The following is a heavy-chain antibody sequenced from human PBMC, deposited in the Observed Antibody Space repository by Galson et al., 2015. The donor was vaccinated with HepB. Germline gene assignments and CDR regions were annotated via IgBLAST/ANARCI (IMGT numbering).Heavy chain of an antibody. CDR2: ISGYNGNT. Sequence: SVKVSCKASGYTFTRYGLSWVRQAPGQGLEWMGWISGYNGNTNYAHKLQGRVTMTTDTSTNTAYMELRSLRSEDTAVYYCARGVGGIFGVTTVLWGQGTLVTVST. CDR3: ARGVGGIFGVTTVL. CDR1: GYTFTRYG. D-gene: IGHD3-3*01. J-gene: IGHJ4*02. V-gene: IGHV1-18*01.